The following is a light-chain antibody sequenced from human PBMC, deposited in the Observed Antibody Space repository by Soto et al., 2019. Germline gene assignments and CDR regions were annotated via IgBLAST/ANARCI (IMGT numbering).Light chain of an antibody. J-gene: IGKJ5*01. Sequence: IQLTQSPSFLSASVVDRVTITCRASQGIRNYLAWYQQKPGRAPKLLIYIASTLQTGVPSRFSGSQSGTEFTLTITSLQPEDFATYYCQQVNNYPITFGQGTRLEI. CDR1: QGIRNY. CDR2: IAS. V-gene: IGKV1-9*01. CDR3: QQVNNYPIT.